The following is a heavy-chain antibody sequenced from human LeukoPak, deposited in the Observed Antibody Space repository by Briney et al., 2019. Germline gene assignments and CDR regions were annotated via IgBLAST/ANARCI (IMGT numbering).Heavy chain of an antibody. CDR3: ARADGYYYGMDV. Sequence: SETLSLTCTVSGDSISSYYWSWIRQPPGKGLEWIGYIYYSGSTNYNPSLESRVTISIDTSKNQFSLNLNSVTAADTAVYYCARADGYYYGMDVWGQGTTVTVSS. J-gene: IGHJ6*02. V-gene: IGHV4-59*01. CDR1: GDSISSYY. CDR2: IYYSGST. D-gene: IGHD5-24*01.